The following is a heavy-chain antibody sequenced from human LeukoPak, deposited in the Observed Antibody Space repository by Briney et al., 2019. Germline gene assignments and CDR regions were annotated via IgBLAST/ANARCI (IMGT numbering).Heavy chain of an antibody. D-gene: IGHD4/OR15-4a*01. V-gene: IGHV4-4*07. J-gene: IGHJ3*02. Sequence: SETLSLTCIVSGGSISSYYWSWIRQPAGKGLEWIGRIYSSRSTDYSPSLKSRVTMSVDTSKNQFSLQLFSVAAAYTALYYCARGYGAATREAFDIWGQGTLVTVSS. CDR3: ARGYGAATREAFDI. CDR2: IYSSRST. CDR1: GGSISSYY.